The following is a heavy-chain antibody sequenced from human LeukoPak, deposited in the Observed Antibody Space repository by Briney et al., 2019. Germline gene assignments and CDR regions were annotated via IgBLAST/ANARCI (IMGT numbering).Heavy chain of an antibody. CDR3: ASTGGMYGSGNYYGY. Sequence: GGSLRLSCEDSASSFSSYSMHWVRQTPGKGLQWVAAVSYDGRYEYSADSVKGRLTASSDNSKNTLYLQMNSLRDEDTAVYYCASTGGMYGSGNYYGYWGQGTLVIVSS. J-gene: IGHJ4*02. V-gene: IGHV3-30*03. CDR1: ASSFSSYS. D-gene: IGHD3-10*01. CDR2: VSYDGRYE.